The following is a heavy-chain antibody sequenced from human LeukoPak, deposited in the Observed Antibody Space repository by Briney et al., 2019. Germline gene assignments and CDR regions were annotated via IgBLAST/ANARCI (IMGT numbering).Heavy chain of an antibody. D-gene: IGHD3-10*01. Sequence: GGSLRLSCAGSGLTFSSYSMSWVRQAPGKGLEWVSGISGSGGSTYYAGSVKGRFTISRDNFKNTLYLQMNSLRAEDTAVYYCVKDGPYYYGSGSYYGMDVWGQGTTVTVSS. CDR3: VKDGPYYYGSGSYYGMDV. V-gene: IGHV3-23*01. CDR1: GLTFSSYS. J-gene: IGHJ6*02. CDR2: ISGSGGST.